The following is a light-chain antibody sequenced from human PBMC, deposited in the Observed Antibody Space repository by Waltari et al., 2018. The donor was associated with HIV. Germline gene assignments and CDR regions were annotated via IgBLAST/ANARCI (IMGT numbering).Light chain of an antibody. V-gene: IGKV1-39*01. CDR3: QQRYSTPRT. CDR2: SAS. CDR1: QKISKY. J-gene: IGKJ1*01. Sequence: DIQMTQSPSSVSASVGDRVTITCRTSQKISKYLNWYQQKAGKAPKLLIYSASILQGGVPSRFPGSESGTNSTSTINSLKSNDSATYPRQQRYSTPRTFGKVSKLEI.